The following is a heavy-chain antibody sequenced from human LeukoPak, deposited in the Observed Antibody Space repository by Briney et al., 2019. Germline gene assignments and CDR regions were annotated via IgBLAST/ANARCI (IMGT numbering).Heavy chain of an antibody. CDR2: IRSKANSYAT. J-gene: IGHJ4*02. Sequence: PGGSLRLSCAASGFTFSGSAMHWVRQASGKGLEWVGRIRSKANSYATAYAASVKGRFTISRDDSKNTAYLQMNSLKTEDTAVYYCTGRTAGTGPLRDYWGQGTLVTVSS. CDR3: TGRTAGTGPLRDY. CDR1: GFTFSGSA. V-gene: IGHV3-73*01. D-gene: IGHD6-13*01.